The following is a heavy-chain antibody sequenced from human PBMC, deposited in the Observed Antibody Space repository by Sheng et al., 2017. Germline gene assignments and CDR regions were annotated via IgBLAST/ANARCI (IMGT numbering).Heavy chain of an antibody. CDR1: GGTFSSYA. D-gene: IGHD3-16*02. CDR2: IIPIFGTA. J-gene: IGHJ5*02. CDR3: ARAGDYDYVWGSYRYSYWFDP. Sequence: QVQLVQSGAEVKKPGSSVKVSCKASGGTFSSYAISWVRQAPGQGLEWMGGIIPIFGTANYAQKFQGRVTITADESTSTAYMELSSLRSEDTAVYYCARAGDYDYVWGSYRYSYWFDPWGQGTLVTVSS. V-gene: IGHV1-69*13.